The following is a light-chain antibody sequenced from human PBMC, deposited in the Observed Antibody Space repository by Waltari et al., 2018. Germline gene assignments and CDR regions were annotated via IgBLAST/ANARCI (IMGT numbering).Light chain of an antibody. CDR3: SSYTSSSTWV. J-gene: IGLJ3*02. CDR1: SSYVGGYNY. V-gene: IGLV2-14*03. Sequence: QSALTQPASVSGSPGQSITISCTGTSSYVGGYNYVSWYQQHPGKAPKLMIYDVSNRPSGVSNRFAGSKSGNTASLTISGLQAEDEADCYCSSYTSSSTWVFGGGTKLTVL. CDR2: DVS.